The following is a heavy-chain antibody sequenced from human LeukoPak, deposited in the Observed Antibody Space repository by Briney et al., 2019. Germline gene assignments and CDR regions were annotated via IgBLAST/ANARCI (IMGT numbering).Heavy chain of an antibody. CDR3: ARGLDPHRLSMDV. Sequence: GGSLRLSCAASGFTVSSDYMSWVRQAPGKGLEWVSVIYTGGSTYYADSVKGRFTISRDNSKNTLYLQMNSLGAEDTAVYCCARGLDPHRLSMDVWGQGTTVTVSS. CDR2: IYTGGST. CDR1: GFTVSSDY. J-gene: IGHJ6*02. V-gene: IGHV3-53*05. D-gene: IGHD3/OR15-3a*01.